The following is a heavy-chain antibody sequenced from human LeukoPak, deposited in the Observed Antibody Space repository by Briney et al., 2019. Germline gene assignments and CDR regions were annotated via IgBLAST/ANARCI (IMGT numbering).Heavy chain of an antibody. CDR2: ITDSGFST. CDR3: AKGSRGSYDY. D-gene: IGHD1-26*01. Sequence: GGSLRLSCAASGFTFNSYAMAWVRQAPEKGLEWVSSITDSGFSTYYADSVKGRFTISIDNSENTLYLQMNSLRAEDTAVYYCAKGSRGSYDYWGQGTLVSVSS. V-gene: IGHV3-23*01. J-gene: IGHJ4*02. CDR1: GFTFNSYA.